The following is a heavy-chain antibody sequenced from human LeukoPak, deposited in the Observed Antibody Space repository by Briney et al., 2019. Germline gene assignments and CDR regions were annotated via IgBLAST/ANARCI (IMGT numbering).Heavy chain of an antibody. Sequence: ASVKVSCKASGYTFTSYGISWVRQAPGQGLEWMGWISAYNGNTNYAQKLQGRVTMTTDTSMSTAYMELRSLRSDDTAVYYCARDRIVRGYSGYDYPYYFDYWGQGTLVTVSS. J-gene: IGHJ4*02. CDR3: ARDRIVRGYSGYDYPYYFDY. V-gene: IGHV1-18*01. D-gene: IGHD5-12*01. CDR1: GYTFTSYG. CDR2: ISAYNGNT.